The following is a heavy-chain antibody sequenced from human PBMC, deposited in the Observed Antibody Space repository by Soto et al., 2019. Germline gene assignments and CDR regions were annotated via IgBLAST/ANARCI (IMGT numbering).Heavy chain of an antibody. CDR1: GFTFSSYA. D-gene: IGHD3-22*01. CDR2: ISYDGSNK. Sequence: GGSLRLSCAASGFTFSSYAMHWVRQAPGKGLEWVAVISYDGSNKYYADSVKGRFTISRDNSKNTLYLQMNSLRAEDTAVYYCARDSYYYDSSGLLPYWGQGTLVTVSS. J-gene: IGHJ4*02. CDR3: ARDSYYYDSSGLLPY. V-gene: IGHV3-30-3*01.